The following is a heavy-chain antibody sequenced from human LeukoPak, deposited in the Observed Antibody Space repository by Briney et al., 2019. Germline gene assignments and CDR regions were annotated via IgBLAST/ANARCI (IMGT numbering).Heavy chain of an antibody. Sequence: SETLSLTCAVSAGYISSYYWSWIRQPAGKGLEWIGRIFTSVSANYNPSLESRVTMSVDSSKNQFSLNMSSVIAADTAMYFCAGESYTSGWYIFDSWGQGTLVTVSS. D-gene: IGHD6-13*01. J-gene: IGHJ4*02. V-gene: IGHV4-4*07. CDR1: AGYISSYY. CDR3: AGESYTSGWYIFDS. CDR2: IFTSVSA.